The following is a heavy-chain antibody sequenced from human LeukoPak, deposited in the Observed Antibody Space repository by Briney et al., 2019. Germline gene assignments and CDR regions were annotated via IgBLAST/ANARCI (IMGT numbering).Heavy chain of an antibody. Sequence: PGGSLRLSCAATGFTFSSYWMHWVRQAPGKGLVWVSRINSDGSSTSYADSVKGRFTISRDNAKNTLYLQMNSLRAEDTAVYYCAKEGEITIIGVVSGESIDVWGKGTTVTVSS. CDR3: AKEGEITIIGVVSGESIDV. D-gene: IGHD3-3*01. CDR1: GFTFSSYW. V-gene: IGHV3-74*01. CDR2: INSDGSST. J-gene: IGHJ6*04.